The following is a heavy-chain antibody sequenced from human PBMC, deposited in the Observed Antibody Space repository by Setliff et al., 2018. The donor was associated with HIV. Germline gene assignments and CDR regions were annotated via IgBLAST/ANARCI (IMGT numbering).Heavy chain of an antibody. J-gene: IGHJ3*02. V-gene: IGHV1-18*01. CDR1: GYTFTNYG. CDR3: ARAGGFCNAATCLRGYDAFDI. CDR2: ISAYNGNT. Sequence: ASVKVSCKASGYTFTNYGISWVRQAPGQGLEWMGWISAYNGNTNYAQKLQGRVTMTTDTSTSTAYMELRSLRSDDTAVYYCARAGGFCNAATCLRGYDAFDIWGQGTTVTVSS. D-gene: IGHD2-15*01.